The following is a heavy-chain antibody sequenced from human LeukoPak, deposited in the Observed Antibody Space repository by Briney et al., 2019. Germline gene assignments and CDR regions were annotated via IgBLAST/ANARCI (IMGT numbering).Heavy chain of an antibody. Sequence: SETLSLTRTVSGGSISSYYWSWIRQPPGKGLEWIGYIYTSGSTNYNPSLKSRVTISVDTSKNQFSLKLSSVTAADTAVYYCARLGSALKFYYYYYMDVWGKGTTVTVSS. D-gene: IGHD6-6*01. CDR2: IYTSGST. CDR1: GGSISSYY. CDR3: ARLGSALKFYYYYYMDV. J-gene: IGHJ6*03. V-gene: IGHV4-4*09.